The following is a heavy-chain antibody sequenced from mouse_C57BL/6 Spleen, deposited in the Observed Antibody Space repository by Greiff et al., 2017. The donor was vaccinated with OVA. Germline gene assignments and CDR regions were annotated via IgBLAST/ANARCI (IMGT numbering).Heavy chain of an antibody. CDR3: ARRGFDY. Sequence: EVQLQQSGPELVKPGASVKLSFPSSFSSFPSSPLPLVPPSNGQRLSLIGVINPNYGTTSYNQKFKGKATLTVDQSSSTAYMQLNSLTSEDSAVYYCARRGFDYWGQGTTLTVSS. CDR1: FSSFPSSP. CDR2: INPNYGTT. V-gene: IGHV1-39*01. J-gene: IGHJ2*01.